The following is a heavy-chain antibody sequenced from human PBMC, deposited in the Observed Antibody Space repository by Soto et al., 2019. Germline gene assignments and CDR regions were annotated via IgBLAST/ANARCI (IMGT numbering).Heavy chain of an antibody. CDR2: ISAYNGNT. CDR3: ARGGTPIDC. J-gene: IGHJ4*02. V-gene: IGHV1-18*01. D-gene: IGHD3-16*01. Sequence: QVKLVQSGAEVKKPGASVKVSCKASGYTFTNFGISWVRQAPGQGLEWMGWISAYNGNTNYAQKFQVRVTMTTDTPTSTADMEVRLLRIDDTAVYYCARGGTPIDCWGQGTLVTVSS. CDR1: GYTFTNFG.